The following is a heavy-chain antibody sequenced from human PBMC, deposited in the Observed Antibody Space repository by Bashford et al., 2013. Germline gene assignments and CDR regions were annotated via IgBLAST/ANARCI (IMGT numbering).Heavy chain of an antibody. CDR2: IIPIFGTA. D-gene: IGHD2-15*01. CDR1: GGTFSSYA. J-gene: IGHJ3*02. Sequence: SVKVSCKASGGTFSSYAISWVRQAPGQGLEWMGGIIPIFGTANYAQKFQGRVTITADESTSTAYMELSSLRSEDTAVYYCAREACSGGSCYFLFDIVGPRDNGHRLL. V-gene: IGHV1-69*13. CDR3: AREACSGGSCYFLFDI.